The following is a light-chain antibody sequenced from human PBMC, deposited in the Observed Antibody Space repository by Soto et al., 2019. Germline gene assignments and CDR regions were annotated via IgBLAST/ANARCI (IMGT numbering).Light chain of an antibody. CDR3: QSYDSSLIVSKV. V-gene: IGLV1-40*01. Sequence: QSVLMQPPSVSGAPGQRVTISCSGSGSNLGAGYDVQWYRQFPGTAPKLLIYANSVRPSGVPDRFSGSKSGTSASLAITGLQAEDEADYYCQSYDSSLIVSKVFGTGTKV. CDR2: ANS. J-gene: IGLJ1*01. CDR1: GSNLGAGYD.